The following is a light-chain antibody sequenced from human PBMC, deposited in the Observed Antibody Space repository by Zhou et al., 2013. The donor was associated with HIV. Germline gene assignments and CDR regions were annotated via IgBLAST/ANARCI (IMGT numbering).Light chain of an antibody. Sequence: EVVMTQSPVSLSVSPGDSATLSCRASQRITTNVAWYHQKTGQAPRLLIYEASTRATGVSARFSGSGSGTDFTLAISSLQPDDFATYYCQQCDNYSITFGQGTRLEIK. CDR1: QRITTN. CDR2: EAS. CDR3: QQCDNYSIT. J-gene: IGKJ5*01. V-gene: IGKV3-15*01.